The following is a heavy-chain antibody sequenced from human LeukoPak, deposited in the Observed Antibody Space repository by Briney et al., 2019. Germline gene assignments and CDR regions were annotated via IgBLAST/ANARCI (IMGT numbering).Heavy chain of an antibody. CDR2: INHSGST. J-gene: IGHJ5*02. Sequence: SETLSLTCAVYGGSFSGYYWSWIRQPPGKGLEWIGEINHSGSTNYNPSLKSRVTISVDTSKNQFSLKLSSVTAADTAVYYCARAPAPHYDFWSGYYRDNWLDPWGQGTLVTVSS. CDR3: ARAPAPHYDFWSGYYRDNWLDP. D-gene: IGHD3-3*01. V-gene: IGHV4-34*01. CDR1: GGSFSGYY.